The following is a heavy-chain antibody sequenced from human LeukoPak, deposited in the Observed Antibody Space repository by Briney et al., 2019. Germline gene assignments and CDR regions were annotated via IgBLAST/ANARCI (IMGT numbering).Heavy chain of an antibody. CDR1: GGSISSSSYY. D-gene: IGHD6-19*01. V-gene: IGHV4-39*07. J-gene: IGHJ5*02. CDR2: INHSGST. Sequence: PSETLSLTCTVSGGSISSSSYYWSWIRQPPGKGLEWIGEINHSGSTNYNPSLKSRVTISVDTSKNQFSLKLSSVTAADTAVYYCARGRYSSGWSRWFDPWGQGTLVTVSS. CDR3: ARGRYSSGWSRWFDP.